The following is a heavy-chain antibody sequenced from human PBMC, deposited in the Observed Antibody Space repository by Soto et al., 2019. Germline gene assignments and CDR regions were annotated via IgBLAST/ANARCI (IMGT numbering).Heavy chain of an antibody. Sequence: GGSLRLSCAASGFTFSNYAMSWVRQAPGKGLEWVSIIGGSGDSPYYADSVKGRFTISRDSSKNTLSLQMNSLRAEDTAIYFCTKDEADSSYYYYMDVWGKGTTVTVSS. V-gene: IGHV3-23*01. D-gene: IGHD2-15*01. CDR1: GFTFSNYA. CDR3: TKDEADSSYYYYMDV. J-gene: IGHJ6*03. CDR2: IGGSGDSP.